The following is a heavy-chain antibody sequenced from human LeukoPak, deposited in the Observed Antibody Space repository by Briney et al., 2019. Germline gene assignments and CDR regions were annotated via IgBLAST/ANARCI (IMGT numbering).Heavy chain of an antibody. CDR2: IIPIFGIA. CDR1: GGTFSSYA. J-gene: IGHJ4*02. Sequence: GSSVKVSCKASGGTFSSYAISWVRQAPGQGLEWMGRIIPIFGIANYAQKLQGRVTITADKSTSTAYVELSSLRSEDTAVYYCARDQYQYCSSTSCYYYFDYWGQGTLVTVSS. CDR3: ARDQYQYCSSTSCYYYFDY. V-gene: IGHV1-69*04. D-gene: IGHD2-2*01.